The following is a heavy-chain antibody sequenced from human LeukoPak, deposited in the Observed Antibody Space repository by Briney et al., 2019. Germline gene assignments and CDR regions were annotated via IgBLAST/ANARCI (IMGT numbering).Heavy chain of an antibody. CDR2: ISGSGGST. V-gene: IGHV3-23*01. CDR1: GFTFSSYA. CDR3: AKDYRSGWYGGSDY. Sequence: TGGSLRLSCAASGFTFSSYATSWVRQAPGKGLEWVSAISGSGGSTYYADSVKGRFTISRDNSKNTLYLQMNSLRAEDTAVYYCAKDYRSGWYGGSDYWGQGTLVTVSS. D-gene: IGHD6-19*01. J-gene: IGHJ4*02.